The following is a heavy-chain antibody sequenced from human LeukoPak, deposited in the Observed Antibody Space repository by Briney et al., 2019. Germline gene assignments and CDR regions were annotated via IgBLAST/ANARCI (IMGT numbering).Heavy chain of an antibody. Sequence: GGSLRLSCAASGFTFSSYSMNWVRQAPGKGLEWVAVISYDGSNKYYADSVKDRFTISRDNSKNTLYLQMNSLRAEDTAVYYCAKVEIFGVVITYYGMDVWGQGTTVTVSS. V-gene: IGHV3-30*18. J-gene: IGHJ6*02. D-gene: IGHD3-3*01. CDR3: AKVEIFGVVITYYGMDV. CDR1: GFTFSSYS. CDR2: ISYDGSNK.